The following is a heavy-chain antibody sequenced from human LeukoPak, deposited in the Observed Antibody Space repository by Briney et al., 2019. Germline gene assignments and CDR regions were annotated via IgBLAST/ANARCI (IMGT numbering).Heavy chain of an antibody. CDR3: ARDAEVGTLFGVLSRYNWFDP. CDR1: GFSFSYFW. Sequence: GGSLRLSCAASGFSFSYFWMSWVRQAPGKGLEWVANIKQDESEKYYVDSVKGRFTISRDNAKKSLYLQMNSLRAEDTAVYYCARDAEVGTLFGVLSRYNWFDPWGQGALVTVSS. J-gene: IGHJ5*02. V-gene: IGHV3-7*01. D-gene: IGHD3-3*01. CDR2: IKQDESEK.